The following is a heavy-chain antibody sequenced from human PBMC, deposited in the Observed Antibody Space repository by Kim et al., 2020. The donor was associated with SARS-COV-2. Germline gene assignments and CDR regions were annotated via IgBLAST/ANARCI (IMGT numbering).Heavy chain of an antibody. V-gene: IGHV3-23*01. Sequence: GGSLRLSCSASGFTFSSSAMNWVRQAPGKGLEWVSIISDNGGITNYADSVKGRFTISRDNSKNILYLQMNSLRVEDTAVYYCAKDRYYYGSGTYYNPGAF. CDR1: GFTFSSSA. CDR2: ISDNGGIT. J-gene: IGHJ3*01. CDR3: AKDRYYYGSGTYYNPGAF. D-gene: IGHD3-10*01.